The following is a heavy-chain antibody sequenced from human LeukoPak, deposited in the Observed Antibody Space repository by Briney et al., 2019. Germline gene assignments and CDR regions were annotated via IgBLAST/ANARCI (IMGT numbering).Heavy chain of an antibody. Sequence: GRSLRLSCAASGFTFSSYGMHWVRQAPGKGLEWVAVIWYDGSNKYYADSVKGRFTISRDNSKNTLYLQMNSLRAEDTAVYYCARDARLYDYDFWSGYSHFDYWGQGTLVTVSS. D-gene: IGHD3-3*01. J-gene: IGHJ4*02. V-gene: IGHV3-33*01. CDR1: GFTFSSYG. CDR3: ARDARLYDYDFWSGYSHFDY. CDR2: IWYDGSNK.